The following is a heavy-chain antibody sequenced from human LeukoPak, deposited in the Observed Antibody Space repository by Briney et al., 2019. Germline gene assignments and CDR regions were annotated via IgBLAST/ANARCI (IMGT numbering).Heavy chain of an antibody. J-gene: IGHJ4*02. CDR2: INPSGGST. Sequence: ASVKVSCKASGYTFTSYYMHWVRQAPGQGLEWMGIINPSGGSTSYAQKFQGRVTMTRDTSISTAYMEMSSLRSEDTAVYYCARASRWGVRYPDYWGQGTLVTVSS. V-gene: IGHV1-46*01. CDR1: GYTFTSYY. CDR3: ARASRWGVRYPDY. D-gene: IGHD3-16*01.